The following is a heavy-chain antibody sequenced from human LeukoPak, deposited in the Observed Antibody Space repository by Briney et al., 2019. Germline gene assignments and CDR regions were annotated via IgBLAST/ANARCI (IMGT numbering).Heavy chain of an antibody. CDR2: MSNSGENT. CDR1: GFTFSSYS. Sequence: GGSLRLSCAASGFTFSSYSMQWVRQTPGKGLKWVGIMSNSGENTFYGEAVKGRFTISRDNSQNTLYLQMNSLRPEDTAVYYCAKDEVVPGYYYTDVWGRGTTVTISS. V-gene: IGHV3-30*18. CDR3: AKDEVVPGYYYTDV. D-gene: IGHD2-2*01. J-gene: IGHJ6*03.